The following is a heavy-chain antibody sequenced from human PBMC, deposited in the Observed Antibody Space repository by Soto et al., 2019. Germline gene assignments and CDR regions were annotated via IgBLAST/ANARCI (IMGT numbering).Heavy chain of an antibody. CDR1: GFTFTSSA. Sequence: QMQLVQSGPEVKKPGTSVKVSCKASGFTFTSSAVQWVRQARGQRLEWIGWIVVGSGNTNYAQKFQERVTITRDMSTSTAYMELSSLRSEDTAVYYCAADLLTVVTPNPYYYYGMDVWGQGTTVTVSS. CDR3: AADLLTVVTPNPYYYYGMDV. CDR2: IVVGSGNT. V-gene: IGHV1-58*01. D-gene: IGHD2-21*02. J-gene: IGHJ6*02.